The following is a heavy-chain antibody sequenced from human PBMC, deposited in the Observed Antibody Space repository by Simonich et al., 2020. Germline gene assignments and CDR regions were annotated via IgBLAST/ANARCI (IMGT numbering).Heavy chain of an antibody. CDR1: GYTFTDYY. CDR2: VDTEEGEQ. D-gene: IGHD6-6*01. V-gene: IGHV1-69-2*01. Sequence: EVQLVQSGAEVKKPGATVKISCKVSGYTFTDYYMHWVQQAPGKGLEWMGLVDTEEGEQKYAETFQGSVTITADTSTDTAYMELSSLRSEDTAVYYCATGFEYSSSSWAFDIWGQGTMVTVSS. CDR3: ATGFEYSSSSWAFDI. J-gene: IGHJ3*02.